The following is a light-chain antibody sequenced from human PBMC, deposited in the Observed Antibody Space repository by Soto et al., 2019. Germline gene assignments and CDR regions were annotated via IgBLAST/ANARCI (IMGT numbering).Light chain of an antibody. V-gene: IGLV4-60*02. CDR3: ETWDSNSWV. CDR2: LEGSGSY. CDR1: SGHSSYI. Sequence: QPVLTQSSSAAACLGSSVELTCTLSSGHSSYIIAWHQQQPGKAPRYLMKLEGSGSYNKGSGVPDRLSGSSSGADRYLTISNLQFEDEADYYCETWDSNSWVFGGGTKLTVL. J-gene: IGLJ3*02.